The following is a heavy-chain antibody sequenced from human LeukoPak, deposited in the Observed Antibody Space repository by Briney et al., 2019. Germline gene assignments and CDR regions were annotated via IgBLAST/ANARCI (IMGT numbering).Heavy chain of an antibody. CDR2: INPSGGST. CDR1: GYTFTSYY. Sequence: ASVKVSCKASGYTFTSYYMHWVRQAPGQGLEWMGIINPSGGSTSYAQKFQGRVTMTRDTSTGTVYMELSSLRSEDTAVYYCARVPPGYYFDYWGQGTLVTVSS. V-gene: IGHV1-46*01. CDR3: ARVPPGYYFDY. J-gene: IGHJ4*02.